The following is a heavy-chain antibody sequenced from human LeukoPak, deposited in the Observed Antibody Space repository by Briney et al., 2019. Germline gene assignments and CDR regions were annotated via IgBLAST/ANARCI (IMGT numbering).Heavy chain of an antibody. Sequence: GGSLRLSCAASGFIFSDYYMDWIRQAPGKGLEWVSYISSSGSTTYYADSVKGRFTISRDNAKDSLYLQMNSLRAEDTAVYYCARGFYSAGSYSSDYWGQGTLVTASS. CDR3: ARGFYSAGSYSSDY. CDR2: ISSSGSTT. D-gene: IGHD3-10*01. V-gene: IGHV3-11*01. CDR1: GFIFSDYY. J-gene: IGHJ4*02.